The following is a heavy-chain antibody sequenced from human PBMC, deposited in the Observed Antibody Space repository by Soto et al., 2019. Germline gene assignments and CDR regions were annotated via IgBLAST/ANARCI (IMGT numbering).Heavy chain of an antibody. J-gene: IGHJ4*02. Sequence: SETLSLTCTVSGGSISSGDYYWSWIRQPPGKGLEWIGYIYYSGSTYYNPSLKSRVTISVDTSKNQFSLKLSSVTAADTAVYYCARDRGYSYGHFDYWGQGTLVTVPQ. CDR2: IYYSGST. CDR3: ARDRGYSYGHFDY. CDR1: GGSISSGDYY. V-gene: IGHV4-30-4*01. D-gene: IGHD5-18*01.